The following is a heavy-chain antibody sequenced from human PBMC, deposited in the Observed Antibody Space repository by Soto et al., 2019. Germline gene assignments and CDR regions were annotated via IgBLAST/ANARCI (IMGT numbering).Heavy chain of an antibody. J-gene: IGHJ4*02. Sequence: LRLSCAASGFTFSSYAMSWVRQAPGKGLEGVSAISGSGGSTYYADAVKGRFTISRDNSKNTLYLQMNSLRAEDTAVYYCAKSPVLMVYAIHFDYWGQGTLVTVSS. D-gene: IGHD2-8*01. V-gene: IGHV3-23*01. CDR2: ISGSGGST. CDR1: GFTFSSYA. CDR3: AKSPVLMVYAIHFDY.